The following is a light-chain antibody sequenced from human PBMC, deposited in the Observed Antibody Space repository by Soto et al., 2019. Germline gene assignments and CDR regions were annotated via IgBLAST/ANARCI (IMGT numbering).Light chain of an antibody. CDR1: QSVSSSY. V-gene: IGKV3D-7*01. Sequence: PGERVTLSCRASQSVSSSYLTWYQQKPGQAPRLLIYGASNRATSIPARFSGSGSGTDFTLTVSSLQPEDFAMYYCQQYYNLPLTFGQGTKVEI. CDR3: QQYYNLPLT. CDR2: GAS. J-gene: IGKJ1*01.